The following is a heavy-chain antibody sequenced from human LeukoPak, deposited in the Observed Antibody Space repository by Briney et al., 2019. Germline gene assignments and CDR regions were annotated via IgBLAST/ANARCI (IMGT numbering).Heavy chain of an antibody. CDR3: AXDEXTATXXGYMDV. Sequence: TGGSLRLSCAASGFTFDDYAMHWVRQAPGKGLEWVSGISWNSGSIGYADSVKGRFTISRDNAKNSLYLQMNSRRAEDTALYYXAXDEXTATXXGYMDVXGKGTTVTVSS. D-gene: IGHD5-18*01. CDR2: ISWNSGSI. V-gene: IGHV3-9*01. J-gene: IGHJ6*03. CDR1: GFTFDDYA.